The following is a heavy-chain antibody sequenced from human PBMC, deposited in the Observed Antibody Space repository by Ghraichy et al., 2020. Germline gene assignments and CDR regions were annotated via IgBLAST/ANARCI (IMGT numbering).Heavy chain of an antibody. V-gene: IGHV3-13*01. CDR2: IGTVGDT. Sequence: GSLRLSCAASGFTFSNYDMHWVRQSTGNGLEWVSSIGTVGDTYYPGSVKGRFTISRENAKNSLYLQMNSLRVGDTAVYYCARDHCDDAFDIWGQGTMVTVSS. D-gene: IGHD2-21*01. CDR3: ARDHCDDAFDI. J-gene: IGHJ3*02. CDR1: GFTFSNYD.